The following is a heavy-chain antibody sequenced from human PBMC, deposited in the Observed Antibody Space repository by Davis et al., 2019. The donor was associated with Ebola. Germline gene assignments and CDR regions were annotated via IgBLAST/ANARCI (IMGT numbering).Heavy chain of an antibody. D-gene: IGHD6-25*01. J-gene: IGHJ4*02. V-gene: IGHV3-23*01. CDR2: ISGSGAST. CDR1: GFTFSNYA. CDR3: AKNAAFFDH. Sequence: GGSLRLSCAASGFTFSNYAMTWVRQAPGKGLEWVSAISGSGASTYYADSVTGQFTISRDNAKNSLYLQMNSLRAEDTAIYYCAKNAAFFDHWGQGALVTVSS.